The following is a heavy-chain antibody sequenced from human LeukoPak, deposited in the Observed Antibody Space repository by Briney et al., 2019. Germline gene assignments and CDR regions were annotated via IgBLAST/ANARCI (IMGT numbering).Heavy chain of an antibody. CDR2: ISSRSSFI. V-gene: IGHV3-21*04. CDR1: GFTFSSYW. J-gene: IGHJ4*02. CDR3: AKVGVLLWFGESPGYFDY. D-gene: IGHD3-10*01. Sequence: PGGSLRLSCAASGFTFSSYWMNWVRQAPGKGLEWVSSISSRSSFIYYADSVKGRFTTSRDNAKNSLYLQMNSLRAEDTAVYYCAKVGVLLWFGESPGYFDYWGQGTLVTVSS.